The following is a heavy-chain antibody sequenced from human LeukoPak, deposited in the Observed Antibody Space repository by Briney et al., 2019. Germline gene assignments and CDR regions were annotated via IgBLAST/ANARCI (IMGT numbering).Heavy chain of an antibody. CDR2: INSDGSST. D-gene: IGHD2-21*02. J-gene: IGHJ4*02. Sequence: GGSLRLSCAASGFTFSNYYWRHWVRQAPGKGLVWVSRINSDGSSTSYADSVKGRFTISRDNAKNTLYMQMNTLRAEDTAVYYCARDRRETYCGGDCYSGSIDYWGQGTLVTVSS. V-gene: IGHV3-74*01. CDR3: ARDRRETYCGGDCYSGSIDY. CDR1: GFTFSNYYW.